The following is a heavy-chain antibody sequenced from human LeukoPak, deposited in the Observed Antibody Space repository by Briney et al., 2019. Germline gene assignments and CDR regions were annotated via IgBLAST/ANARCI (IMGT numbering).Heavy chain of an antibody. D-gene: IGHD3-10*01. CDR3: ARASGSYGSGSYYYYGMDV. CDR1: GYSISSGYY. CDR2: IFHSGST. Sequence: SETLSLTCAVSGYSISSGYYWGWIRQPRGKGLEWIGSIFHSGSTSYNPSLKSRVNMSVDTSKNQISLKLSSVTAAHTAVYYCARASGSYGSGSYYYYGMDVWGKGTTVTVSS. J-gene: IGHJ6*04. V-gene: IGHV4-38-2*01.